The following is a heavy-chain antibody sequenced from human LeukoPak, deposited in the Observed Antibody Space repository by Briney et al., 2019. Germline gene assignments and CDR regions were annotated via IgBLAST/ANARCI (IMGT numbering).Heavy chain of an antibody. Sequence: PSETLSLTCAVYGGSFSGYYWSWIRQPPGKGLEWIGEINHSGSTNYNPSLKSRVTISVDTSKNQFSLKLSSVTAADTAVYYCARGRFRYSYGFDYWGQGTLVTVSS. CDR2: INHSGST. V-gene: IGHV4-34*01. D-gene: IGHD5-18*01. J-gene: IGHJ4*02. CDR1: GGSFSGYY. CDR3: ARGRFRYSYGFDY.